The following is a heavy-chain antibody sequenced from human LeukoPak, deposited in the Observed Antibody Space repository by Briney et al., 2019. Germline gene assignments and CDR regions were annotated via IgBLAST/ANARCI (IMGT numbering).Heavy chain of an antibody. D-gene: IGHD1-26*01. J-gene: IGHJ4*02. V-gene: IGHV4-4*07. CDR2: IYTSGST. CDR1: GGAISNYY. Sequence: SETLSLTCTVPGGAISNYYWSWIRHPAGKGLAWIGRIYTSGSTNYNPSLKSRVTMSVDTSKNQFSLKLSSVTAADTAVYYCARQKGGSFLYYFDYWGQGTLVTVSS. CDR3: ARQKGGSFLYYFDY.